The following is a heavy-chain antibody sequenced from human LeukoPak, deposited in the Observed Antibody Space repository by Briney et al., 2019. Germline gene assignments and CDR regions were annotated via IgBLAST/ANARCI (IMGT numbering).Heavy chain of an antibody. J-gene: IGHJ4*02. CDR2: VSYDGSNK. D-gene: IGHD3-10*01. Sequence: GRSLRLSCAASGFTFSSYGIHWVRQTPGKGLEWVALVSYDGSNKDYADSVKGRFTISRDNSKNTVYLQINSLRAEDTAVYYCAREMGSVYFDYWGQGTLVTVSS. V-gene: IGHV3-33*01. CDR1: GFTFSSYG. CDR3: AREMGSVYFDY.